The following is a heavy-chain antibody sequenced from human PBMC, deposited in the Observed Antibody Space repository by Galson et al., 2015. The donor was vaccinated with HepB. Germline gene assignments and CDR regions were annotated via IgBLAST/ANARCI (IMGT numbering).Heavy chain of an antibody. CDR2: ISGSGGST. D-gene: IGHD3-9*01. Sequence: SLRLSCAASGFTFSSYAMSWVRQAPGKGLEWVSAISGSGGSTYYADSVKGRFTISRDNSKNTLYLQMNSLRAEDAAVYYCAKVDTYYDILTGYFPAQIDYWGQGTLVTVSS. J-gene: IGHJ4*02. CDR3: AKVDTYYDILTGYFPAQIDY. CDR1: GFTFSSYA. V-gene: IGHV3-23*01.